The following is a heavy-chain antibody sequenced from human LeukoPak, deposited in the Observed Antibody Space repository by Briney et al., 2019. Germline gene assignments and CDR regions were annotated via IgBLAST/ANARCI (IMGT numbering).Heavy chain of an antibody. J-gene: IGHJ4*02. V-gene: IGHV4-38-2*02. Sequence: SETLSLTCVVSGFSISSGYYWGWIRQPPGKGLEWIANTHVSGTTFYNSSLNSRVAISIDTSKNQFSLKLSSVTAADTAVYCAREAERRIVNWGRGTLVTVSS. CDR2: THVSGTT. CDR3: AREAERRIVN. CDR1: GFSISSGYY. D-gene: IGHD1-1*01.